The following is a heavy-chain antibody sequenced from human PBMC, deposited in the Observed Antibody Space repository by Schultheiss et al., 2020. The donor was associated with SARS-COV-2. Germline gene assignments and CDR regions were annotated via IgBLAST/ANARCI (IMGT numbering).Heavy chain of an antibody. D-gene: IGHD6-19*01. CDR1: GFTVSSNY. V-gene: IGHV3-23*01. CDR2: ISGSGGST. Sequence: GGSLRLSCAASGFTVSSNYMSWVRQAPGKGLEWVSAISGSGGSTYYADSVKGRFTISRDNSKNPLYLQMNSLRAEDTAVYYCAKKGSSGWYGKYYFDYWGQGTLVTVSS. CDR3: AKKGSSGWYGKYYFDY. J-gene: IGHJ4*02.